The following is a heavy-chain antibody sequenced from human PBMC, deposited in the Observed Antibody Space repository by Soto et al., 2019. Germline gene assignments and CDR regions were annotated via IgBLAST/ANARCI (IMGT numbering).Heavy chain of an antibody. CDR2: INPNADKT. D-gene: IGHD3-16*01. CDR1: GYTFTTYD. Sequence: GASVKVSCKTSGYTFTTYDVNWVRQATGQGLEWMGWINPNADKTGFAQKFQGRVTMTRDTSINTVYMELNNLRSEDTAVYYCARQRRGTWYSFDHWGQGTLVTVSS. CDR3: ARQRRGTWYSFDH. J-gene: IGHJ4*02. V-gene: IGHV1-8*01.